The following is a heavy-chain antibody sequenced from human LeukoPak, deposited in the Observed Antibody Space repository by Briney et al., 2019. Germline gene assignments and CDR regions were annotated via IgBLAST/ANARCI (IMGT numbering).Heavy chain of an antibody. CDR3: VRRVAATWLDY. Sequence: KPSETLSLTCTVSGGSISSHYWSWIRQPPGKGLEWIGYIYYSGSTNYNPSLKSRVTISVDTSKNQFSLKLSSVTAADTAVYYCVRRVAATWLDYWGQGTLVTVSS. V-gene: IGHV4-59*11. J-gene: IGHJ4*02. D-gene: IGHD2-15*01. CDR2: IYYSGST. CDR1: GGSISSHY.